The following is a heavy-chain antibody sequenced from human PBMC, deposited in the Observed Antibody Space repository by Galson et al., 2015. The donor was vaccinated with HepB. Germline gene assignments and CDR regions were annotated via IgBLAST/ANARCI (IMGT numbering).Heavy chain of an antibody. D-gene: IGHD2-2*01. Sequence: SGAEVKKPGASLKISCKASGYSFRNYWNGWVRQMPGKGLECMGIIYPGDSETRYSPSFQGQVTLSADKSTNTAYLQWSSLKASDTAMYYCARLGHEGYHYYGMDVWGQGTTVTVSS. J-gene: IGHJ6*02. CDR3: ARLGHEGYHYYGMDV. CDR1: GYSFRNYW. V-gene: IGHV5-51*01. CDR2: IYPGDSET.